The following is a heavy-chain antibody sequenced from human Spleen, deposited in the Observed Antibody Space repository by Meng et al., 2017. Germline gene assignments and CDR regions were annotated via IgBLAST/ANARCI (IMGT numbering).Heavy chain of an antibody. Sequence: SETLSLTCAVYGGSFSGYYWSWIRQPRGKGLEWIGEINHSGSTNYNPSLKSRVTISVDTSKNQFSLKLSSVTAADTAVYYCARGVMGDYWGQGALVTVSS. D-gene: IGHD2-21*01. J-gene: IGHJ4*02. CDR2: INHSGST. V-gene: IGHV4-34*01. CDR3: ARGVMGDY. CDR1: GGSFSGYY.